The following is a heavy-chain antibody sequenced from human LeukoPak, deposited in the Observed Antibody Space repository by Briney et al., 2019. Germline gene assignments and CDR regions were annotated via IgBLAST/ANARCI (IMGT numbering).Heavy chain of an antibody. Sequence: PGGSLRLSCAASGFTFSSYAMHWVRQAPGKGLEWVGVISYDGSNKYYADSVKGRFTISRDNSKNTLYLQMNSLRAEDTAVYYCARVPAYEQYYFDYWGQGTLVTVSS. CDR2: ISYDGSNK. D-gene: IGHD5-12*01. CDR1: GFTFSSYA. V-gene: IGHV3-30-3*01. CDR3: ARVPAYEQYYFDY. J-gene: IGHJ4*02.